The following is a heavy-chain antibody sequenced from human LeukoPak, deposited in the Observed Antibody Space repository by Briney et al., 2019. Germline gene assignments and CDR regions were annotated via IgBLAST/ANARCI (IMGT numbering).Heavy chain of an antibody. CDR2: IYSGGGRT. V-gene: IGHV3-23*03. CDR1: GFNFRGYA. CDR3: ARSPSGLD. Sequence: GGSLRLSCAASGFNFRGYAMSWVRQAPGKGLEWVSVIYSGGGRTEYADSVKGRFAISRDSSKNTLYLQMNSLRAEDTAVYYCARSPSGLDWGQGTLVTVSS. J-gene: IGHJ4*02.